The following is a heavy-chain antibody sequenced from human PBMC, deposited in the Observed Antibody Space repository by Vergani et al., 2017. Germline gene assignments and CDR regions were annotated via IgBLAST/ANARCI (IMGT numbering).Heavy chain of an antibody. CDR3: AKSRASLDLWGEHFQH. CDR1: GFTFSTYA. J-gene: IGHJ1*01. D-gene: IGHD3-16*01. Sequence: EVHLLESGGGLRQPGGSLKLSCAASGFTFSTYAMCWVRQVPGKGLEWVATIDNSGRSIYYTDSVKGRFTISRDNSKSTLFLQMNSLSAEDTALYYCAKSRASLDLWGEHFQHWGRGTLVTVSS. V-gene: IGHV3-23*01. CDR2: IDNSGRSI.